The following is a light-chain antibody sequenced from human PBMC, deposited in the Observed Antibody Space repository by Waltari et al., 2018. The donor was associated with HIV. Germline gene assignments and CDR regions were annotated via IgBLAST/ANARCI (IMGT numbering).Light chain of an antibody. CDR1: QDISTY. V-gene: IGKV1-9*01. J-gene: IGKJ4*01. CDR3: QQLNFYPHT. CDR2: AAS. Sequence: DIQLTQSPSLLSASVGDRVTTTCRASQDISTYLAWYQQKPGKAPKLLIYAASTLQSGVPSRFSGSGSGTEFSLTISALQPEDFATYYCQQLNFYPHTFGGGTKVEIK.